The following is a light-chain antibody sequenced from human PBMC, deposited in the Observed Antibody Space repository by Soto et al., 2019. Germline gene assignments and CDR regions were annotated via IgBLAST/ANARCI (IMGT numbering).Light chain of an antibody. CDR2: DVS. J-gene: IGLJ1*01. Sequence: QSVLTQPASVSGSPGQSITISCTGTSSDVGAYNYDSWYQQYPGEAPKVIIYDVSRRPAGVSNRFSGSKSGNTASLTISGFHSQDEADYYCRSYTSATTSVFGTGIKVTVL. CDR3: RSYTSATTSV. V-gene: IGLV2-14*01. CDR1: SSDVGAYNY.